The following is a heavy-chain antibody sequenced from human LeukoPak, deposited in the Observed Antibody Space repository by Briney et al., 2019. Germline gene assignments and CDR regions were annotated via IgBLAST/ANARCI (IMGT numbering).Heavy chain of an antibody. D-gene: IGHD5-12*01. V-gene: IGHV4-39*07. CDR2: IYYSGST. CDR3: ARVGSGYFIY. Sequence: SETLSLTCTVSGGSISSSSYYWGWIRQPPGKGLEWIGSIYYSGSTYYNPSLKSRVTISVDTSTNQFSLKLSSVTAADTAVYYCARVGSGYFIYWGQGTLVTVSS. CDR1: GGSISSSSYY. J-gene: IGHJ4*02.